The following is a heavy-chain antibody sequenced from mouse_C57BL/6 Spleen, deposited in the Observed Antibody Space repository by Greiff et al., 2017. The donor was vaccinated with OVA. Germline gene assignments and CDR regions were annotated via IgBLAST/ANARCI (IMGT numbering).Heavy chain of an antibody. Sequence: QVQLQQPGPGLVQPSQCLSISCTASGFSLTSYGVHWVRRSPGKGLEWLGVIWRGGSKDYDAAFISRQSISKDNSKSEDYFKMNSLQANNTAIYDCARNPYGRIGNAMGYWGQGTSVTVSS. J-gene: IGHJ4*01. CDR1: GFSLTSYG. V-gene: IGHV2-2*02. D-gene: IGHD1-1*01. CDR2: IWRGGSK. CDR3: ARNPYGRIGNAMGY.